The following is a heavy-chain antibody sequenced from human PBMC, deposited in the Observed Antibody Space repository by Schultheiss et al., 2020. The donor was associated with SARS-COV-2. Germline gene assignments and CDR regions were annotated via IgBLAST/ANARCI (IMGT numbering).Heavy chain of an antibody. J-gene: IGHJ4*02. CDR2: ISYDGSNK. Sequence: GGSLRLSCAASGFTFSSYWMHWVRQAPGKGLEWVAVISYDGSNKYYVDSVKGRFTISRDNSKNTLYLQMNSLRAEDTAVYYCAKTDYDFWSGYYTGFDYWGQGTLVTVSS. CDR3: AKTDYDFWSGYYTGFDY. D-gene: IGHD3-3*01. V-gene: IGHV3-30*18. CDR1: GFTFSSYW.